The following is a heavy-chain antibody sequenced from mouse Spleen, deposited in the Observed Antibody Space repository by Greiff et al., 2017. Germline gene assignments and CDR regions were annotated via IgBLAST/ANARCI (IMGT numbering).Heavy chain of an antibody. J-gene: IGHJ4*01. V-gene: IGHV5-17*01. Sequence: EVQGVESGGGLVKPGGSLKLSCAASGFTFSDYGMHWVRQAPEKGLEWIAYISSGSSNIYYADTLKGRATISRDNAKNTLFLQMTSLRSEDTAMYYCAKVYGNCDAMDYWGQGTSVTVSS. CDR2: ISSGSSNI. D-gene: IGHD2-1*01. CDR1: GFTFSDYG. CDR3: AKVYGNCDAMDY.